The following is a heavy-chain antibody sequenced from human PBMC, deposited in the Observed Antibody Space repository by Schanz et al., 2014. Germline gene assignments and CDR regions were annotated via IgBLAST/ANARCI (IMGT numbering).Heavy chain of an antibody. CDR2: IDGKSTTV. V-gene: IGHV3-48*01. CDR1: GFSFSSYS. CDR3: AEGMGYCSGGTCYDSYYYGLDV. Sequence: EADLVESGGGLIQRGESLRLSCSASGFSFSSYSMNWVRQAPGKGLEWLSYIDGKSTTVYYADSVKGRFTVSRDNARNSLYLHMNTMGAEDTAVYYCAEGMGYCSGGTCYDSYYYGLDVWGQGTTVTVSS. J-gene: IGHJ6*02. D-gene: IGHD2-15*01.